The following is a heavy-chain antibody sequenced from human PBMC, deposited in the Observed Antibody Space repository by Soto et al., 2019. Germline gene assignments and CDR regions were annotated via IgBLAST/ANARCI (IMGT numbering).Heavy chain of an antibody. CDR3: AREGRQDNWFDP. D-gene: IGHD3-10*01. J-gene: IGHJ5*02. CDR2: INPNGGNT. CDR1: GYTFTSYY. Sequence: ASVKVSCKASGYTFTSYYMHWVRQAPGQGLEWMGRINPNGGNTNYAQKLQGRVTMTRDTSTSTAYMELRSLRSDDTAVYYCAREGRQDNWFDPWGQGTLVTVSS. V-gene: IGHV1-46*01.